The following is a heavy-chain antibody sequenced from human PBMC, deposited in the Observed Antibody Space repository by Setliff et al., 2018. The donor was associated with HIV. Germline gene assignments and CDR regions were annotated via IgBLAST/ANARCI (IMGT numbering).Heavy chain of an antibody. CDR3: ARSDGGAVAVDYYYYYMDV. CDR2: AFYSGTT. J-gene: IGHJ6*03. D-gene: IGHD6-19*01. CDR1: GGSLTSYY. V-gene: IGHV4-59*01. Sequence: PSETLSLTCIVSGGSLTSYYWSWIRQAPGKGLEWIGYAFYSGTTNYNPSLKSRVTISVETSKNQFSLKLSSVTAADTAVYYCARSDGGAVAVDYYYYYMDVWGKGTTVTAP.